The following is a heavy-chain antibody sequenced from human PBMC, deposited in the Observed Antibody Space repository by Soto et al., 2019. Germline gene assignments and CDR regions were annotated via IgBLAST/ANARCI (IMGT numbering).Heavy chain of an antibody. J-gene: IGHJ4*02. CDR1: GDSVSSGNSL. CDR2: IYHTGNT. V-gene: IGHV4-31*11. CDR3: ARRGGKRGFDY. D-gene: IGHD3-16*01. Sequence: QVQLQESGPGLLKPSRTLSLTCAVSGDSVSSGNSLWSWIRQHPGKGLEWIGYIYHTGNTYYNPSLKSRVTISLDTSKNQFSLKLRSVTAADTAVYYCARRGGKRGFDYWGQGTLVTVSS.